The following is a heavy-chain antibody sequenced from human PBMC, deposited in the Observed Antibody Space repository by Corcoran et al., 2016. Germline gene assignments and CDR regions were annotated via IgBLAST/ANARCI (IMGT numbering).Heavy chain of an antibody. CDR2: INHSGST. CDR3: AAGPWRYCSGGSCYPGSDY. CDR1: GGSFSGYY. J-gene: IGHJ4*02. D-gene: IGHD2-15*01. Sequence: QVQLQQWGAGLLKPSETLSLTCAVYGGSFSGYYWSWIRQPPGKGLEWIGEINHSGSTNYNPSLKSRVTISVDTSKNQFSLKLSSVTAADTAVYYWAAGPWRYCSGGSCYPGSDYWGQGTLVTVSS. V-gene: IGHV4-34*01.